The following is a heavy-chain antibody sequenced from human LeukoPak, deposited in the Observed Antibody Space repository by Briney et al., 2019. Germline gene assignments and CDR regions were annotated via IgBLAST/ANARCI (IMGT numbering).Heavy chain of an antibody. CDR2: ISAYNGDT. CDR1: GYTFRNYV. V-gene: IGHV1-18*01. CDR3: ARDPTNTSGYYAYFDY. J-gene: IGHJ4*02. D-gene: IGHD3-22*01. Sequence: GASVKVSCKASGYTFRNYVITWVRQAPGQGLEWMGWISAYNGDTHYAQNLQGRVTMTTDTSTSTAYMELRSLRSDDTAVYYCARDPTNTSGYYAYFDYWGQGTLVTVSS.